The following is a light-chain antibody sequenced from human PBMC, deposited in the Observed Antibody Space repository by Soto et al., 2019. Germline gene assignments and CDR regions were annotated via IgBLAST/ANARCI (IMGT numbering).Light chain of an antibody. CDR2: DVN. CDR3: SSWTTSPTLI. J-gene: IGLJ2*01. Sequence: QSALTQPDSVSGSHGQSITISCTGTSSDIGAYNFVSWYQQHPGKAPKLILYDVNIRPSGVSNRFSGSKSGNTASLTISGLQAEAEADYYCSSWTTSPTLIFGGGTQVTV. CDR1: SSDIGAYNF. V-gene: IGLV2-14*03.